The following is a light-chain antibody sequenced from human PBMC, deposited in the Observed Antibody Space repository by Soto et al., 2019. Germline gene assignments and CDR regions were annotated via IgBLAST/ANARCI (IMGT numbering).Light chain of an antibody. Sequence: IQMTQSPSSLSAFVGDTVTISCRSTDSIDRYLSWYQQKPGQAPRVLITAASTLQSGVPSRFSGSGSGTDFTLTINNLQPEDFATYYCQRTYNAPFTFGPGTKVDIK. CDR2: AAS. V-gene: IGKV1-39*01. CDR3: QRTYNAPFT. CDR1: DSIDRY. J-gene: IGKJ3*01.